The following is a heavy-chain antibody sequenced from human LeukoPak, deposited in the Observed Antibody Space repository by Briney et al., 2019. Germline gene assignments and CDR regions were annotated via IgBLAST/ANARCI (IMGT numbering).Heavy chain of an antibody. CDR3: AREVLNWGYSYAD. CDR1: GFTFSSYG. V-gene: IGHV3-74*01. CDR2: INSDGSST. Sequence: GRSLRLSCAASGFTFSSYGMHWVRQAPGKGLVWVSRINSDGSSTSYADSVKGRFTISRDNAKNTLYLQMNSLRAEDTAVYYCAREVLNWGYSYADWGQGTLVTVSS. J-gene: IGHJ4*02. D-gene: IGHD5-18*01.